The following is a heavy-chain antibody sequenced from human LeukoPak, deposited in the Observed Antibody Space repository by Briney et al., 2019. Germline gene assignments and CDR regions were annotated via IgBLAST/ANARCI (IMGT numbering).Heavy chain of an antibody. CDR2: INPNSGGT. Sequence: ASVKVSCNASGYTFTGYYMHWVRQAPGQGLEWMGWINPNSGGTNYAQKFQGRVTMTRDTSISTAYMELSRLRSDDTAVYYCARGDYYGSGSYYKKTVDYWGQGTLVTVSS. J-gene: IGHJ4*02. V-gene: IGHV1-2*02. CDR1: GYTFTGYY. D-gene: IGHD3-10*01. CDR3: ARGDYYGSGSYYKKTVDY.